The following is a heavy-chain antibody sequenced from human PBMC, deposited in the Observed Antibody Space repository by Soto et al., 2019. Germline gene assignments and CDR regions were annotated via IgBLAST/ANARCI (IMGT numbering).Heavy chain of an antibody. CDR1: GGTFSSYA. D-gene: IGHD2-15*01. CDR3: AREGYCSGGSCYYHRPNWFDP. CDR2: IIPIFGTA. V-gene: IGHV1-69*13. Sequence: ASVKVSCKASGGTFSSYAISWVRQAPGQGLEWMGGIIPIFGTANYAQKFQGRVTITADESTSTAYMELSSLRSEDTAVYYCAREGYCSGGSCYYHRPNWFDPWGQGTLVTVSS. J-gene: IGHJ5*02.